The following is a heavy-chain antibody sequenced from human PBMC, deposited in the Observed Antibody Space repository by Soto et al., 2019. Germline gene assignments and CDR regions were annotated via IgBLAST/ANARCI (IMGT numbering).Heavy chain of an antibody. CDR2: IIPILNIA. CDR3: ARVSEMGTVTEGFYYYMDV. V-gene: IGHV1-69*02. D-gene: IGHD4-17*01. J-gene: IGHJ6*03. Sequence: QVQLVQSGAEVKKPGSSVKVSCKASGGTFSNYTISWVRQAPGQGLEWMGRIIPILNIANYAQKFQGRVTITADKSTPAAYMELSSLRSEDTAVYYCARVSEMGTVTEGFYYYMDVWGKGTTVTVSS. CDR1: GGTFSNYT.